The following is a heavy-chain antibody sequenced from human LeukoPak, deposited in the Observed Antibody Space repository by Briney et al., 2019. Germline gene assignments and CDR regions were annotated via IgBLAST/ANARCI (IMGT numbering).Heavy chain of an antibody. CDR2: IYYSGST. D-gene: IGHD5-18*01. CDR1: GSSISSSSYY. J-gene: IGHJ4*02. CDR3: ARDPDSGYPDY. Sequence: ASETLSLTCTVSGSSISSSSYYWGWIRQPPGKGLEWIGSIYYSGSTYYNPSLKSRVTISVDTSKNQFSLKLSSVTAADTAVYYCARDPDSGYPDYWGQGTLVTVSS. V-gene: IGHV4-39*07.